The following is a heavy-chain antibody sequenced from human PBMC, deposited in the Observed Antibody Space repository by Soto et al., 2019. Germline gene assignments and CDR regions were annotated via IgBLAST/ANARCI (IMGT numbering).Heavy chain of an antibody. CDR2: ISSSSSYT. V-gene: IGHV3-11*06. D-gene: IGHD4-4*01. CDR3: ARVYSSLQSGWFDP. J-gene: IGHJ5*02. CDR1: GFTFSDYY. Sequence: GGSLRLSCAASGFTFSDYYMNWIRQAPGKGLEWVSYISSSSSYTNYADSLKGRFTISRDNAKNSLYLQMNSLRAEDTAVYYGARVYSSLQSGWFDPWGQRTLVTVSS.